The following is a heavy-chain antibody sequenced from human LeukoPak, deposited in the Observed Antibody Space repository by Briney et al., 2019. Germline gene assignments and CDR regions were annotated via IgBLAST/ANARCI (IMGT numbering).Heavy chain of an antibody. V-gene: IGHV1-24*01. CDR2: SDPEDGET. D-gene: IGHD3-22*01. Sequence: ASVKVSCKVSGYTLTELSMHWVRQAPGKGLEWMGGSDPEDGETIYAQKFQGRVTMTEDTSTDTAYMELSSLRSEDTAVYYCATDLLPGYYDSSGYYPHFDYWAREPWSPSPQ. CDR3: ATDLLPGYYDSSGYYPHFDY. CDR1: GYTLTELS. J-gene: IGHJ4*02.